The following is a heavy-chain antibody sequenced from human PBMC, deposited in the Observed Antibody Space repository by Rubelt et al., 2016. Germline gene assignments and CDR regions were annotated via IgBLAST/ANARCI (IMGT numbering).Heavy chain of an antibody. V-gene: IGHV4-34*01. CDR2: INHSGST. J-gene: IGHJ6*02. CDR3: ARLTYGDHNIYYYYGMDV. Sequence: QVQLQQWGAGLLKPSETLSLTCAVYGGSFSGYYWSWIRQPPGKGLEWIGEINHSGSTTYNPSLKSRVTISRDTSKNQFSRKRSSVTAADTAVYYCARLTYGDHNIYYYYGMDVWGQGTTVTVSS. CDR1: GGSFSGYY. D-gene: IGHD4-17*01.